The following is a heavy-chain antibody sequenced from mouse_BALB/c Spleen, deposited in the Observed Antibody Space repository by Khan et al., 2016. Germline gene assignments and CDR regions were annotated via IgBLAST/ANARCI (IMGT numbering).Heavy chain of an antibody. CDR3: ARHGNHGSSCGAY. J-gene: IGHJ3*01. CDR2: ISNGGGRT. D-gene: IGHD1-1*01. Sequence: EVELVESGGGLVLPGGSLILSCATSGFTFSDSYMYWVRQTPAKRLEWVAYISNGGGRTYYADTVKGRFTISRDNAKNTLYLQTSRLKSEDTAMYYCARHGNHGSSCGAYLGQGALGTVSA. V-gene: IGHV5-12*02. CDR1: GFTFSDSY.